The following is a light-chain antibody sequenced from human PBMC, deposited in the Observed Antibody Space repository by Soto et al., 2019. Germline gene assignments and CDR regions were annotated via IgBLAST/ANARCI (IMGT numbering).Light chain of an antibody. CDR2: DAS. J-gene: IGKJ4*01. CDR1: QSVSSY. CDR3: QQRSNWPPLT. V-gene: IGKV3-11*01. Sequence: EIVLTQSPATLSLSPGERATLSCGASQSVSSYLAWYQQKPGQAPRLLIYDASNRATGIPARFSGSGSGTDFTLTISSLEPGDFAVYYCQQRSNWPPLTFGGGTKVEIK.